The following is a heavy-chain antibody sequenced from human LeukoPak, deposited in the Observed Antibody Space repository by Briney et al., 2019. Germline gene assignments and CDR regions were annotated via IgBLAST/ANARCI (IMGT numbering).Heavy chain of an antibody. CDR2: ISAYNGNT. CDR1: GYTFTSYG. V-gene: IGHV1-18*01. J-gene: IGHJ4*02. CDR3: ARSYDSSGYYHN. Sequence: ASVKVSCKASGYTFTSYGISWVRQAPGQGLEWMGWISAYNGNTNYAQKFQGRVTMTRDTSISTAYMELSRLRSDDTAVYYCARSYDSSGYYHNWGQGTLVTVSS. D-gene: IGHD3-22*01.